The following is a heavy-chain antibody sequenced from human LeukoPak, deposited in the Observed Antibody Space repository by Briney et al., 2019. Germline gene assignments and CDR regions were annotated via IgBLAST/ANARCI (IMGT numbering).Heavy chain of an antibody. CDR3: ARSYDYVWGSYRPFYYFDY. CDR2: IKQDGSEK. D-gene: IGHD3-16*02. J-gene: IGHJ4*02. Sequence: PGGSLRLSCAASGFTFSSYSMNWVRQAPGKGLEWVANIKQDGSEKYYVDSVKGRFTISRDNAKNSLYLQMNSLRAEDTAVYYCARSYDYVWGSYRPFYYFDYWGQGTLVTVSS. V-gene: IGHV3-7*01. CDR1: GFTFSSYS.